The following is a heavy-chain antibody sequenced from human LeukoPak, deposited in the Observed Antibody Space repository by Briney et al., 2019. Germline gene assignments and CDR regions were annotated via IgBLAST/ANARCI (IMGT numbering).Heavy chain of an antibody. CDR2: ISGSGGST. V-gene: IGHV3-23*01. CDR3: AKVSDYDILTGSFDY. Sequence: GGSLRLSCAASGFTFSSYAMSWVRQAPGKGLEWVSAISGSGGSTYYADSVKGRFTISRDNSKNTLYLQMNSLRAEDTAVYYCAKVSDYDILTGSFDYWGQGTLVTVSS. J-gene: IGHJ4*02. D-gene: IGHD3-9*01. CDR1: GFTFSSYA.